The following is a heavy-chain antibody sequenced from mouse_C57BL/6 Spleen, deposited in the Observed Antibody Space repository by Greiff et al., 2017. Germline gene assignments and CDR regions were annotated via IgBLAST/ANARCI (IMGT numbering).Heavy chain of an antibody. CDR3: ARQSYGLDY. Sequence: EVQVVESGGDLVKPGGSLKLSCAASGFTFSSYGMSWVRQTPDKRLEWVATISSGGSYTYYPDSVKGRFTISRDNAKNTLYLQMSSLKSEDTAMYYCARQSYGLDYWGQGTTLTVSS. V-gene: IGHV5-6*01. J-gene: IGHJ2*01. CDR2: ISSGGSYT. CDR1: GFTFSSYG. D-gene: IGHD1-1*02.